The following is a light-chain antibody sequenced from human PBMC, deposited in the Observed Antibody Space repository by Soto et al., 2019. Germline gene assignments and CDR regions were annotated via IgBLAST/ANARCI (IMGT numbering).Light chain of an antibody. CDR3: SSYTSSSTLYV. V-gene: IGLV2-14*03. CDR1: SSDVGGYNY. CDR2: DVS. J-gene: IGLJ1*01. Sequence: QSVLTQPASVSGSPGQSITISCTGTSSDVGGYNYVSWYQQHPGKAPKLMIYDVSNRPSGVSYRFSGSKSGNTASLTISGLRAEDEADYYCSSYTSSSTLYVFGTGTKVTVL.